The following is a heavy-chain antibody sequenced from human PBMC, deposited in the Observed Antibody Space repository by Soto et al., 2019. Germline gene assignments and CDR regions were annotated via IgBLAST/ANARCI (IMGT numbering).Heavy chain of an antibody. CDR1: GFTFSSYG. D-gene: IGHD1-26*01. CDR2: ISYDGSNK. CDR3: AKDAVGATNYYYGMDL. Sequence: PGGSLRLSCAASGFTFSSYGMHWVRQAPGKGLEWVAVISYDGSNKYYADSVKGRFTISRDNSKNTLYLQMNSLRAEDTAVYYCAKDAVGATNYYYGMDLWGQGTTVTVSS. J-gene: IGHJ6*02. V-gene: IGHV3-30*18.